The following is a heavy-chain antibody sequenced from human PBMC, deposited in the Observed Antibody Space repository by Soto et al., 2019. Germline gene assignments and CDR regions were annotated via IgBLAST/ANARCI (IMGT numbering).Heavy chain of an antibody. J-gene: IGHJ4*02. CDR1: GYTFSGYY. CDR3: ARDTPTYISSSDDDH. D-gene: IGHD6-6*01. V-gene: IGHV1-2*02. CDR2: INPDSGGT. Sequence: ASVKVSCRASGYTFSGYYMHWVRQAPGQGLEWMGWINPDSGGTNYAQKFQGRVTMTRDTSISTVYMELSSLRSDDTAVYFCARDTPTYISSSDDDHWGQGTLVTVSS.